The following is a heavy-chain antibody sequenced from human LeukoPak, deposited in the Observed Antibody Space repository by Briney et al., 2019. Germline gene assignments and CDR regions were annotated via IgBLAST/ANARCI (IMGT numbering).Heavy chain of an antibody. D-gene: IGHD2-15*01. J-gene: IGHJ6*02. CDR3: AKKRSSSSYYYGMDV. Sequence: GGSLRLSCAASGFTFSSYAMSWVRQAPGKGLEWVSAISGSGGSTYYADSVKGRFTISRDNSKNKLYLQMNSLRAEDTAVYYCAKKRSSSSYYYGMDVWGQGTTVTVSS. CDR2: ISGSGGST. V-gene: IGHV3-23*01. CDR1: GFTFSSYA.